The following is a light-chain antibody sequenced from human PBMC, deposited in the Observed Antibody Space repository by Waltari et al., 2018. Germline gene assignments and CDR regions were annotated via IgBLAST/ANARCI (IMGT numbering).Light chain of an antibody. CDR2: LNS. J-gene: IGLJ2*01. CDR1: SSNIGAGYD. CDR3: QSYDRSLSVV. Sequence: QSVLTQPHSVSGAPGQRVTISCTGSSSNIGAGYDVHWYQQLPGTAPKLLIYLNSNRPSGVPDRFSASKSGTSASLAITGLQAEDEAYYYCQSYDRSLSVVFGGGTKLTVL. V-gene: IGLV1-40*01.